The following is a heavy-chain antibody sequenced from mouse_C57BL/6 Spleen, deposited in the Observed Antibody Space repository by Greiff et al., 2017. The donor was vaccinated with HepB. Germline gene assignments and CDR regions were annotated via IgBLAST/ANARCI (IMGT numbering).Heavy chain of an antibody. CDR2: IDPETGGT. V-gene: IGHV1-15*01. Sequence: VQLQQSGAELVRPGASVTLSCKASGYTFTDYEMHWVKQTPVHGLEWIGAIDPETGGTAYNQKFKGKAILTADKSSSTAYMELRSLTSEDSAVYYCTRGKFSYYYGSSYRYFDVWGTGTTVTVSS. CDR1: GYTFTDYE. D-gene: IGHD1-1*01. CDR3: TRGKFSYYYGSSYRYFDV. J-gene: IGHJ1*03.